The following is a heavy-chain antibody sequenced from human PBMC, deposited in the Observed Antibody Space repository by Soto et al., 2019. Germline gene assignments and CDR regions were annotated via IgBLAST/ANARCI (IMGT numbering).Heavy chain of an antibody. J-gene: IGHJ6*02. CDR1: GYTFTGYY. V-gene: IGHV1-2*04. CDR2: INPNSGGT. Sequence: ASVKVSCKASGYTFTGYYMHWVRQAPGQGLEWMGWINPNSGGTNYAQKFQGWVTMTRDTSISTAYMELSRLRSDDTAVYYCARTNGPSVAVAGKGYYYGMDVWGQGTTDTVSS. CDR3: ARTNGPSVAVAGKGYYYGMDV. D-gene: IGHD6-19*01.